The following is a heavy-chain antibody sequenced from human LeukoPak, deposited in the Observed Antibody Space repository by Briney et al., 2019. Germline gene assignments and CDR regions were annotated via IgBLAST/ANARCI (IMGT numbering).Heavy chain of an antibody. CDR3: AKDSYDFWSGTPGY. Sequence: GGSLRLSCAASGFTFSSYGMHWVRQAPGKGLEWVAFVRYDGSNKYYADSVKGRFTISRDNSKNTLYLQMNSLRAEDTAVYYCAKDSYDFWSGTPGYWGQGTLVTVSS. J-gene: IGHJ4*02. CDR2: VRYDGSNK. D-gene: IGHD3-3*01. CDR1: GFTFSSYG. V-gene: IGHV3-30*02.